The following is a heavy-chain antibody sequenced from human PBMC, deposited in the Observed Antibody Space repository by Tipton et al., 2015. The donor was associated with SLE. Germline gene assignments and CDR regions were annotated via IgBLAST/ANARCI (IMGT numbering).Heavy chain of an antibody. CDR1: GFTFSSYA. D-gene: IGHD3-22*01. J-gene: IGHJ4*02. Sequence: SLRLSCAASGFTFSSYAMHWVRQAPGKGLEWVAVISYDGSNKYYADSVKGRFTISRDNSKNSLYLQMNSLRAEDTAVYYCARGGTRYYDSSGYYPGYWGQGTLVTVSS. V-gene: IGHV3-30-3*01. CDR2: ISYDGSNK. CDR3: ARGGTRYYDSSGYYPGY.